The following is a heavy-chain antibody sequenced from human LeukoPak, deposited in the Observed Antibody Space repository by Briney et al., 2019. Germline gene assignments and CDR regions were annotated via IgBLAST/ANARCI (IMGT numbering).Heavy chain of an antibody. J-gene: IGHJ3*02. V-gene: IGHV1-18*01. CDR1: GYTFTSYG. Sequence: ASVKVSCKASGYTFTSYGISWVRQAPGQGLEWMGWISAYNGNTNYAQRLQGRVTMTTDTSTSTAYMELRSLRSDDTAVYYCARDQYDYGDYVNAFDIWGQGTMVTVSS. CDR2: ISAYNGNT. CDR3: ARDQYDYGDYVNAFDI. D-gene: IGHD4-17*01.